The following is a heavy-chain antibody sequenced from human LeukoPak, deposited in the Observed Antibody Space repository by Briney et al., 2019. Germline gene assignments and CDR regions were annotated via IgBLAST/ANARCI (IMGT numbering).Heavy chain of an antibody. J-gene: IGHJ4*02. CDR1: GFTFSSYG. D-gene: IGHD5-18*01. CDR2: IWYDGSNK. CDR3: AKDRRAVAMAPGSY. Sequence: GRSLRLSCAASGFTFSSYGMHWVRQAPGKGLEWVAVIWYDGSNKYYADSVKGRFTISRDNSKNTLYLQMNSLRAEDTAVYYCAKDRRAVAMAPGSYWGQGTLVTVSS. V-gene: IGHV3-33*06.